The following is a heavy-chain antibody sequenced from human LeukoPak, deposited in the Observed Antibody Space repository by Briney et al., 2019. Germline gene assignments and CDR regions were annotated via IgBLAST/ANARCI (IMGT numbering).Heavy chain of an antibody. Sequence: PGGSLRLPCAASGFTFSSYAMSWVRQAPGKGLEWVSAISGSGGSTYSADSVKGRFTTSRDNSKNTMYLQLNSLRAEDTAVYYCAKLHDTSGLSVLDPWGQGTLVTVSS. CDR2: ISGSGGST. CDR3: AKLHDTSGLSVLDP. CDR1: GFTFSSYA. V-gene: IGHV3-23*01. D-gene: IGHD3-22*01. J-gene: IGHJ5*02.